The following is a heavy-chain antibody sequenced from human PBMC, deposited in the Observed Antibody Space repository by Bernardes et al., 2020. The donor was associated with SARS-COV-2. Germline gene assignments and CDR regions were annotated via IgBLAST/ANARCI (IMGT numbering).Heavy chain of an antibody. J-gene: IGHJ6*02. V-gene: IGHV1-2*02. D-gene: IGHD3-3*01. CDR3: AREATKITIFGVVTRYGMDV. Sequence: ASVKVSCKASGYTFTGYYMHWVRQAPGQGLEWMGWINPNSGGTNYAQKFQGRVTMTRDTSISTAYMELSRLRSDDTAVYYCAREATKITIFGVVTRYGMDVRGQGTTVTVS. CDR1: GYTFTGYY. CDR2: INPNSGGT.